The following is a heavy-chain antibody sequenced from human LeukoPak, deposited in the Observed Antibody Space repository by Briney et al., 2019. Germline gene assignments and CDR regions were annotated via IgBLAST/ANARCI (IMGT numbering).Heavy chain of an antibody. CDR1: GGSISSGGYY. CDR2: IYYSGST. J-gene: IGHJ4*02. CDR3: ARVTTVTTSFHFDY. V-gene: IGHV4-30-4*02. Sequence: SETLSLTCTVSGGSISSGGYYWSWIRQPPGEGLEWIGYIYYSGSTYYHPSLKSRVTISLDTSKNQFSLKLSSVTAADTAVCYCARVTTVTTSFHFDYWGQGTLVTVSS. D-gene: IGHD4-17*01.